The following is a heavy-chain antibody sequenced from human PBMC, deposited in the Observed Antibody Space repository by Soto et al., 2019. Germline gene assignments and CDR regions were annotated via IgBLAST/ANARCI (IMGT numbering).Heavy chain of an antibody. Sequence: QVQLQEAGPGLVKPSQTLSLTCTVSGGSISSGGYYWSWIRQHPGKGLEWIGYIYYSGSTYYNPSLKRRVTISVDTSKNQFSLKLSAVTAADTAVYYCARVAGLYYDSKGVVDYWGQGTLVTVSS. CDR3: ARVAGLYYDSKGVVDY. D-gene: IGHD3-22*01. CDR2: IYYSGST. CDR1: GGSISSGGYY. V-gene: IGHV4-31*03. J-gene: IGHJ4*02.